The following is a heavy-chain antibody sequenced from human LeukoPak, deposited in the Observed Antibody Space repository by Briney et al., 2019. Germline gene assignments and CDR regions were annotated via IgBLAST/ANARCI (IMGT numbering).Heavy chain of an antibody. CDR3: ARGHDAGVY. J-gene: IGHJ4*02. V-gene: IGHV4-61*02. CDR2: IYTSGST. CDR1: GGSISSGSYY. D-gene: IGHD7-27*01. Sequence: SETLSLTCTVSGGSISSGSYYWSWIRQPAGKGLEWIGRIYTSGSTNYSPSLKSRVTISVDTSKNQFSLKLSSVTAADTAVYYCARGHDAGVYWGQGTLVTVSS.